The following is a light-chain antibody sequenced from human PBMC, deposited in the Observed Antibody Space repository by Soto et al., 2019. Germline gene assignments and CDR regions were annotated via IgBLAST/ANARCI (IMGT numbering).Light chain of an antibody. V-gene: IGLV1-44*01. CDR2: SNN. CDR3: AAWDDSLNGDVV. Sequence: QSVLTQPPSASGTPGQRVTISCSGSSSNIGSNTVNWYQQLPGTAPKLLIYSNNQRPLGVPDRFSGSKSGTSASLAISGLQSEDEADYYCAAWDDSLNGDVVFGGGTQLTVL. CDR1: SSNIGSNT. J-gene: IGLJ2*01.